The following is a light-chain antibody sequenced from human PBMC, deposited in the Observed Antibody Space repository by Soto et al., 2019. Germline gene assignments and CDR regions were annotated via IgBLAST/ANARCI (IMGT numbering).Light chain of an antibody. Sequence: QSALTQPRSVSGSPGQSVTISCTGTSSDVGGYSYVSWYQQHPGKALKLMIYDVSKRPSGVPDRFSGSKSGNTASLTISGLQAEDEADYYCCSYAGSYTFGVFGTGTKVTV. J-gene: IGLJ1*01. CDR3: CSYAGSYTFGV. CDR2: DVS. CDR1: SSDVGGYSY. V-gene: IGLV2-11*01.